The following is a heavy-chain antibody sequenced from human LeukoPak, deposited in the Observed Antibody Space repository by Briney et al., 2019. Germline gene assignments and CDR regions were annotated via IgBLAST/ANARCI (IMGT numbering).Heavy chain of an antibody. CDR2: IHYSGIT. V-gene: IGHV4-59*08. CDR1: GGSISSYY. J-gene: IGHJ6*02. Sequence: SETLSLTCSFSGGSISSYYWSWIRESPGRGLEWIGYIHYSGITNNNPSLQSRVPISVDTSKNQFSLKLSSVTAADTAVYYCARPECAGDCYHIGDYYYYYGMDVWGQGTTVTVSS. CDR3: ARPECAGDCYHIGDYYYYYGMDV. D-gene: IGHD2-21*02.